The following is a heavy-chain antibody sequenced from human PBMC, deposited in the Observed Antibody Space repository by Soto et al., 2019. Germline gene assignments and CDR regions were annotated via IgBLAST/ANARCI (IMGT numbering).Heavy chain of an antibody. J-gene: IGHJ6*02. CDR1: GFTFSSYA. Sequence: GGSLRLSCAASGFTFSSYAVSWVRQAPGKGLEWVSAISGSGGSTYYADSVKGRFTISRDNSKNTLYLQMNSLRAEDTAVYYCAKSKQLVPYYYYYGMDVWGQGTTVTVSS. CDR3: AKSKQLVPYYYYYGMDV. V-gene: IGHV3-23*01. D-gene: IGHD6-6*01. CDR2: ISGSGGST.